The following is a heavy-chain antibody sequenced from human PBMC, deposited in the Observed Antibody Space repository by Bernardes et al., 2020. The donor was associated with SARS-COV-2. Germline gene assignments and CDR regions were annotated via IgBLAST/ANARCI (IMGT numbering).Heavy chain of an antibody. Sequence: GGSLRLSCAASGFTFSSYEMNWVRQAPGKGLEWVSYISSSGSTIYYADSVKGRFTISRDNAKNSLYLQMNSLRAEDTAVYYCARRQQLVRYYYYYGMDVWGQGTTVTVSS. J-gene: IGHJ6*02. CDR3: ARRQQLVRYYYYYGMDV. V-gene: IGHV3-48*03. D-gene: IGHD6-6*01. CDR2: ISSSGSTI. CDR1: GFTFSSYE.